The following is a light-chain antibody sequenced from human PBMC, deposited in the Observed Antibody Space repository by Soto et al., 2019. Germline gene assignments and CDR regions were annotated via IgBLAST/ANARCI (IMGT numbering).Light chain of an antibody. Sequence: EIVLTQSPGTLSLSPGERATLSCRARQSVSSSYLAWYQQKPGQAPRLLIYGASSRATGIPDRLSGSGSGTDFNLTISRLEPEDFAVYYCQQYSSSPYTFGQGTKVEIK. V-gene: IGKV3-20*01. CDR1: QSVSSSY. CDR2: GAS. CDR3: QQYSSSPYT. J-gene: IGKJ2*01.